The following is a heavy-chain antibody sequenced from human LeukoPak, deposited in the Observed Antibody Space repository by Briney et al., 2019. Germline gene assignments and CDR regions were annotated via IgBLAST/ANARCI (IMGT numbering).Heavy chain of an antibody. Sequence: SETLSLTCTVSGYSISSGFYWGWIRQSPGKGLDLIGIIHYSKITFYNPSLKSRVTMSLDTAKNRSYLNLNSVTAADTAVYYCARAVGTTIGLFDYWGQGALVTVSS. CDR3: ARAVGTTIGLFDY. V-gene: IGHV4-38-2*02. J-gene: IGHJ4*02. CDR2: IHYSKIT. CDR1: GYSISSGFY. D-gene: IGHD1-26*01.